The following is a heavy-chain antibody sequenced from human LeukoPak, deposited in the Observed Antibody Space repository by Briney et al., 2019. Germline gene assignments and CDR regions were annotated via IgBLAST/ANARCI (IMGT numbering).Heavy chain of an antibody. Sequence: VASVKVSCKASGYTFTSYYMHWVRQAPGQGLEWMGIINPSGGSTSYAQKFQGRVTMTRDTSTSTVYMELSSLRSEDTAVYYCARPSLSFSGSYSFDYWGQGTLVTVSS. CDR2: INPSGGST. CDR3: ARPSLSFSGSYSFDY. D-gene: IGHD1-26*01. CDR1: GYTFTSYY. V-gene: IGHV1-46*01. J-gene: IGHJ4*02.